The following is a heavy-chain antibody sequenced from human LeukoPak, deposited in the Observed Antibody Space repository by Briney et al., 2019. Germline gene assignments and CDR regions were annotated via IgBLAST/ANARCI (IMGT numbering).Heavy chain of an antibody. CDR1: GFTFIDYD. V-gene: IGHV3-13*01. CDR3: ARGGIQVSGIDEFDY. Sequence: GGSLRLSCSASGFTFIDYDMHWVRQVIGKGLEWVSAIGIRGDTHYSGSVKGRFTISRENAESSLYLQMNSLRAEDTAVYYCARGGIQVSGIDEFDYWGQGTLVTVSS. D-gene: IGHD6-19*01. CDR2: IGIRGDT. J-gene: IGHJ4*02.